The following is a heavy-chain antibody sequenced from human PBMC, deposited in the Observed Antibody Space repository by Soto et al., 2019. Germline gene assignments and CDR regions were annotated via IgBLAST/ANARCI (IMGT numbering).Heavy chain of an antibody. V-gene: IGHV4-59*08. CDR1: GGSISSYY. Sequence: TSETLSLTCTVSGGSISSYYWSWIRQPPGKGLEWIGYIYYSGSTNYNPSLKSRVTISVDTSKNQFSLKLSSVTAADTAVYYCARHDPSSPSIAARFFFDYWGQGTLVTVSS. CDR3: ARHDPSSPSIAARFFFDY. CDR2: IYYSGST. J-gene: IGHJ4*02. D-gene: IGHD6-6*01.